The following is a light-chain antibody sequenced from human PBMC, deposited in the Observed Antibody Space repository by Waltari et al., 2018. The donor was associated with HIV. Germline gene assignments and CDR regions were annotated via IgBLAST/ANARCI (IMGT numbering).Light chain of an antibody. J-gene: IGKJ5*01. Sequence: EIILTQSPATLSVSQGATATLSCRASQSISSSLAWYQHKPGQAPRPLIYDASKRATGIPARFSGSGSGTDFTLTVSRLEPEDFAVYYCQQRSNWPSITFGQGTRLEIK. CDR1: QSISSS. CDR2: DAS. V-gene: IGKV3-11*01. CDR3: QQRSNWPSIT.